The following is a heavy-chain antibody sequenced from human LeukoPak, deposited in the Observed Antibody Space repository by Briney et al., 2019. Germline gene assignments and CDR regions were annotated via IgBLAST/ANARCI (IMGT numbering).Heavy chain of an antibody. CDR3: AKDRRPVSYQGDTAMSAHPNWFDP. J-gene: IGHJ5*02. CDR2: ILYDGSNK. CDR1: GFTFSSYG. Sequence: PGGSLRLSCAASGFTFSSYGMHWVRQAPGKGLEWVAVILYDGSNKYYADSVKGRFTISRDNSKNTLYLQMNSLRAEDTAVYYCAKDRRPVSYQGDTAMSAHPNWFDPWGQGTLVTVSS. D-gene: IGHD5-18*01. V-gene: IGHV3-30*18.